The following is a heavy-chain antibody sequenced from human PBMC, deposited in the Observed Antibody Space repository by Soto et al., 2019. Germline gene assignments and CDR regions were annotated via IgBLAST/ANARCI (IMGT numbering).Heavy chain of an antibody. CDR1: GGTFSSYA. CDR3: ARGGHYDILIVSLDY. Sequence: ASVKVSCKASGGTFSSYAISWVRQAPGQGLEWMGGIIPIFGTANYAQKFQGRVTITADESTSTAYMELSSLRSEDTAVYYCARGGHYDILIVSLDYGGKEPLVTSPQ. V-gene: IGHV1-69*13. CDR2: IIPIFGTA. J-gene: IGHJ4*03. D-gene: IGHD3-9*01.